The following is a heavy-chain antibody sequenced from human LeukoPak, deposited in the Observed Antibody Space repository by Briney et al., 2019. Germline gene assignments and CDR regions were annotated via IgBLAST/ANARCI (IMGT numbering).Heavy chain of an antibody. CDR2: IYSGGST. CDR1: GFTVSSNY. D-gene: IGHD6-19*01. Sequence: GGSLRLSCAASGFTVSSNYMSWVRQAPGKGLEWVSVIYSGGSTYYADSVKGRFTVSRDNSKNTLYLQMNSLRAEDTAVYYCARDSRSSSGWYFYYYYGMDVWGQGTTVTVSS. CDR3: ARDSRSSSGWYFYYYYGMDV. V-gene: IGHV3-66*01. J-gene: IGHJ6*02.